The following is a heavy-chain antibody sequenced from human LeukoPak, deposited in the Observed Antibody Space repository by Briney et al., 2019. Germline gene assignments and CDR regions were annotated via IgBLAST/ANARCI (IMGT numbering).Heavy chain of an antibody. D-gene: IGHD6-13*01. CDR2: TSGSGGST. CDR3: AKDQSWYGLGNWFDP. V-gene: IGHV3-23*01. J-gene: IGHJ5*02. Sequence: AVSLSLSCAASGFTFSSNAMSWVRQAPGQELEWVSATSGSGGSTYYADSVKGRFTISRDNSKNTMYLQMNSLRAEDTAVYYCAKDQSWYGLGNWFDPWGQGTLVTVSS. CDR1: GFTFSSNA.